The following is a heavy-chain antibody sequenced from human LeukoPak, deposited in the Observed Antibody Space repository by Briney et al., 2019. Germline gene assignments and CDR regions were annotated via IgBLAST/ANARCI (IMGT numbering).Heavy chain of an antibody. CDR3: ATTGYSYGTFDY. CDR2: IYYSGST. CDR1: GGSISSGDYY. Sequence: PSETLSLTCTVSGGSISSGDYYWSWIRQHPGKGLEWIGYIYYSGSTYYNPSLKSRVTISVDTSKNQFSLKLSSVTAADTAVYYCATTGYSYGTFDYWGQGTLVTVSS. D-gene: IGHD5-18*01. V-gene: IGHV4-31*03. J-gene: IGHJ4*02.